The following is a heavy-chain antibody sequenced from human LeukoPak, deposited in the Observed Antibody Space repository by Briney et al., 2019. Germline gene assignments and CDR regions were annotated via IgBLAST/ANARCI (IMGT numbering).Heavy chain of an antibody. CDR1: GFTFTNYG. CDR3: ARESIVVVPTTMDDASDI. D-gene: IGHD2-2*01. V-gene: IGHV3-7*01. J-gene: IGHJ3*02. Sequence: GGSLRLSCATSGFTFTNYGMNWVRQPPGKGLEWVANIKQDGSEQFYLDSVKGRFTISRDNAKNALYLQMHSLRVEDTAVYYCARESIVVVPTTMDDASDIWGQGTMVTASS. CDR2: IKQDGSEQ.